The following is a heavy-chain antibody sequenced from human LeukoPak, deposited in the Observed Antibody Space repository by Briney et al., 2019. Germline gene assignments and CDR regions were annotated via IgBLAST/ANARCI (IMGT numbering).Heavy chain of an antibody. CDR3: AKVHKVGVIKGNYFDY. CDR2: ISYDGSNK. J-gene: IGHJ4*02. CDR1: GFTFSSYG. V-gene: IGHV3-30*18. D-gene: IGHD3-10*01. Sequence: PGGSLRLSCAASGFTFSSYGMHWVRQAPGKGLEWVAVISYDGSNKYYADSVKGRFTISRDNSKNTLYLQMNSVRAEDTAAYYCAKVHKVGVIKGNYFDYWGQGTLVTVSS.